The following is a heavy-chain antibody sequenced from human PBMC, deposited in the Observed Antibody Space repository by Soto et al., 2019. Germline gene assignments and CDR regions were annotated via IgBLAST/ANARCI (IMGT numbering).Heavy chain of an antibody. Sequence: SVKVSCKASGGTFSSYAISWVRQAPGQGLEWMGGIIPIFGTANYAQKFQGRVTITADKSTSTAYMELSSLRSEDTAVYYCARHTFLEWFNWFAPWGQGTLVTVSS. V-gene: IGHV1-69*06. CDR2: IIPIFGTA. CDR3: ARHTFLEWFNWFAP. J-gene: IGHJ5*02. D-gene: IGHD3-3*02. CDR1: GGTFSSYA.